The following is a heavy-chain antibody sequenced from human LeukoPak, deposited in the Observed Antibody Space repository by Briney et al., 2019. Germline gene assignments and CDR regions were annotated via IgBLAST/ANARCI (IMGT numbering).Heavy chain of an antibody. J-gene: IGHJ4*02. D-gene: IGHD3-10*01. CDR3: AKDLPPRRQRWLGELYHPHPDY. CDR1: GFTFSSYA. V-gene: IGHV3-23*01. CDR2: ISGSGGST. Sequence: GGSLRLSCAASGFTFSSYAMSWVRQAPGKGLEWVSAISGSGGSTYYADSVKGRFTISRDNSKNTLYLQMNSLRAEDTAVYYCAKDLPPRRQRWLGELYHPHPDYWGQGTLVTVSS.